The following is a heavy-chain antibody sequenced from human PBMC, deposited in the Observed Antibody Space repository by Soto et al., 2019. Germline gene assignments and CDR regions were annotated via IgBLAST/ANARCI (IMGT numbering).Heavy chain of an antibody. V-gene: IGHV4-39*01. CDR1: GGSLSSTSYF. J-gene: IGHJ5*02. D-gene: IGHD1-26*01. CDR2: IYYSGST. CDR3: ARRDSGTPLNWFDP. Sequence: QLQLQESRPGLVKPSETLSLTCSVSGGSLSSTSYFWDWIRQPPGKGLEWIGSIYYSGSTDYNPSLQSRVTMSLDTSKTQLALTLTSMTAADTAVYYCARRDSGTPLNWFDPWGQGTLVTVSS.